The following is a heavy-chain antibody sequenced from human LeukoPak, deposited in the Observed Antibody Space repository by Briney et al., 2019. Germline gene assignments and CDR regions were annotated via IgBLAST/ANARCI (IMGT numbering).Heavy chain of an antibody. V-gene: IGHV3-66*02. J-gene: IGHJ4*02. Sequence: PGGSLRLSCAASGFTVSSNYMSWVRQAPGKGLEWVSVIYSGGSTYYADSVKGRFTISRDNSKNTLYLQMNSLRAEDTAVYYCAREEQRLVIDYWGQGTLVTVSS. CDR1: GFTVSSNY. CDR3: AREEQRLVIDY. CDR2: IYSGGST. D-gene: IGHD6-13*01.